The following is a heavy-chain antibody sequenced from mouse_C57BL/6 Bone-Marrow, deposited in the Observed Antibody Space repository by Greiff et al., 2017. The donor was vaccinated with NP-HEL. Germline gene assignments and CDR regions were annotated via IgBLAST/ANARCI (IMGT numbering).Heavy chain of an antibody. V-gene: IGHV1-80*01. CDR2: IYPGDGDT. Sequence: VKLMESGAELVKPGASVKISCKASGYAFSSYWMNWVKQRPGKGLEWIGQIYPGDGDTNYNGKFKGKATLTADKSSSTAYMQLSSLTSEDSAVYFCARKIDYYGSSHWYFDVWGTGTTVTVSS. D-gene: IGHD1-1*01. CDR3: ARKIDYYGSSHWYFDV. J-gene: IGHJ1*03. CDR1: GYAFSSYW.